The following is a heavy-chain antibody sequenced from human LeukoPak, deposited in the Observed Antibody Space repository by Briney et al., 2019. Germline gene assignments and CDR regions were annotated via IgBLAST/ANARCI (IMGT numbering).Heavy chain of an antibody. Sequence: ASVKVSCKASGYTFTSFGISWVRQAPGQGLEWMGWISAYNGNTNYAQKLQGRVTMTTDTSTSTAYMELRSLRSDDTAVYYCASIAAAGTNDYWGQGTLVTVSS. CDR3: ASIAAAGTNDY. J-gene: IGHJ4*02. V-gene: IGHV1-18*01. CDR2: ISAYNGNT. D-gene: IGHD6-13*01. CDR1: GYTFTSFG.